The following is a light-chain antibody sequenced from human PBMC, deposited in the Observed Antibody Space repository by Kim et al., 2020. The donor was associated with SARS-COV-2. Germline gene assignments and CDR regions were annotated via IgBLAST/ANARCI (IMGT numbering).Light chain of an antibody. Sequence: SVSPGQTASSTGSGCKVGDKYVAWYQRRPGQSPVLVIHQDSKRPSGIPERFSGSNSGNTATLTISGTQVMDEADYYCQAWDSSTVVFGGGTQLTVL. CDR1: KVGDKY. CDR2: QDS. J-gene: IGLJ2*01. V-gene: IGLV3-1*01. CDR3: QAWDSSTVV.